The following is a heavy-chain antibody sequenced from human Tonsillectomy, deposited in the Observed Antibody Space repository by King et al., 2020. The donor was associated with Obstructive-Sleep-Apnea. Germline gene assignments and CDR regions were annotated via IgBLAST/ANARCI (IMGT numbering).Heavy chain of an antibody. CDR1: GFTFSSYG. V-gene: IGHV3-33*01. Sequence: VQLVESGGGVVQPGRSLRLSCAASGFTFSSYGMHGVRQAPGKGLEWVAVIWYDGSKKYYGDSVKGRFTISRDNSKNTLYLQMNSLRAEDTAVYYCARGDGYNHDAFDIWGQGTMVTVSS. CDR2: IWYDGSKK. CDR3: ARGDGYNHDAFDI. D-gene: IGHD5-24*01. J-gene: IGHJ3*02.